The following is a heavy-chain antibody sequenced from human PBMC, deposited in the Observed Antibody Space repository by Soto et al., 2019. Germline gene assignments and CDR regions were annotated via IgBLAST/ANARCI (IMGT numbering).Heavy chain of an antibody. Sequence: QITLKESGPTLVKPTQTLTLTCTFSGFSLSTSGVGVGWIRQPPGKALEWLALIYWDDDKRYSPSLKSRLTITXXTXKXXVVLTMTNMDPVDTATYYCAHTRYCDWLFTQMFDYWGQGTLVTVSS. CDR1: GFSLSTSGVG. V-gene: IGHV2-5*02. J-gene: IGHJ4*02. CDR2: IYWDDDK. D-gene: IGHD3-9*01. CDR3: AHTRYCDWLFTQMFDY.